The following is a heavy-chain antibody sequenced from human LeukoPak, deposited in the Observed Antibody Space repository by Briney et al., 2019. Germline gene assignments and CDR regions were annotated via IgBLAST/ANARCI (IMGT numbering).Heavy chain of an antibody. Sequence: TGGSLRLSCAASGFTFSSYWMSWVRQAPGKGLEGVAVISYLGTNKHYADSVKGRFTISRDNSKNTLYLQMHSLRVEDTAVYYCARDGGYFDRLAYFFDYWGQGALVPVSS. CDR3: ARDGGYFDRLAYFFDY. J-gene: IGHJ4*02. CDR1: GFTFSSYW. V-gene: IGHV3-30*03. D-gene: IGHD3-9*01. CDR2: ISYLGTNK.